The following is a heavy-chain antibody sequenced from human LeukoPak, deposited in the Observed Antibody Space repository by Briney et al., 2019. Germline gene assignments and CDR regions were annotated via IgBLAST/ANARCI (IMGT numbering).Heavy chain of an antibody. CDR1: GGSISSYY. V-gene: IGHV4-59*01. J-gene: IGHJ4*02. CDR3: ARDQSGSYYQFDY. CDR2: IYYSRST. D-gene: IGHD3-10*01. Sequence: PSETLSLTCTVSGGSISSYYWSWIRQPPGKGLEWVGYIYYSRSTNYNPSLKSRVTISVDTSKNQFSLKLSSVTAADTAVYYCARDQSGSYYQFDYWGQGTLVTVSS.